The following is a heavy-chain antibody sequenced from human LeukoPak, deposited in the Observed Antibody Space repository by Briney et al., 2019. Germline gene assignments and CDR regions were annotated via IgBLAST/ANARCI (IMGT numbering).Heavy chain of an antibody. J-gene: IGHJ6*04. Sequence: GGSLRLSCAASGFTFSSYAMHWVRQAPGKGLEWVAVISYDGSNKYYADSVKGRFTISRDNSKNTLYLQMNSLRAEDTAVYYCARNYGSGRLAPYYYYGMDVWGKGTTVTVSS. CDR1: GFTFSSYA. V-gene: IGHV3-30*04. CDR3: ARNYGSGRLAPYYYYGMDV. CDR2: ISYDGSNK. D-gene: IGHD3-10*01.